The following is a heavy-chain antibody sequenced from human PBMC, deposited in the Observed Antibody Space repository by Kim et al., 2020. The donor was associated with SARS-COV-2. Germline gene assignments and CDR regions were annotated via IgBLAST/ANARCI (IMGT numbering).Heavy chain of an antibody. Sequence: GGSLRLSCAASGFTFDDYAMHWVRQAPGKGLEWVSGISWNSGSIGYADSVKGRFTISRDNAKNSLYLQMNSLRAEDTALYYCAKDVYSYGFRYFDLWGRGTLVTVSS. D-gene: IGHD5-18*01. CDR2: ISWNSGSI. CDR1: GFTFDDYA. V-gene: IGHV3-9*01. CDR3: AKDVYSYGFRYFDL. J-gene: IGHJ2*01.